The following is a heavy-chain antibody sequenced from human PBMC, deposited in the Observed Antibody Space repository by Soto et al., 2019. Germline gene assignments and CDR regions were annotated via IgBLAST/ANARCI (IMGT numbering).Heavy chain of an antibody. Sequence: GGSLRLSCAASGFTFSSYWMHWVRQAPGKGLVWVSRINSDGSSTSYADSVKGRFTISRDNAKNTLYLQMNSLRAEDTAVYYCARDSADYYDSSGYLFDYWGQGTLVTVSS. CDR1: GFTFSSYW. V-gene: IGHV3-74*01. D-gene: IGHD3-22*01. CDR3: ARDSADYYDSSGYLFDY. CDR2: INSDGSST. J-gene: IGHJ4*02.